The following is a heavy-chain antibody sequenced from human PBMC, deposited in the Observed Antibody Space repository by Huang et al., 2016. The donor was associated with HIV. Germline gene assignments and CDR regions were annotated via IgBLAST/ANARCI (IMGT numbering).Heavy chain of an antibody. J-gene: IGHJ4*02. CDR3: AKDGADEEWDIDY. D-gene: IGHD1-26*01. CDR1: GFSFSTYG. Sequence: VQLVESGGGVVQPGRSLRLACAASGFSFSTYGLHWVRQAPGKGLEWVAVISYDGSNKYYAHSVKGRFTISRDTSENKVYLQINSLRHEDTAVYYCAKDGADEEWDIDYWGQGTLVTVSS. CDR2: ISYDGSNK. V-gene: IGHV3-30*18.